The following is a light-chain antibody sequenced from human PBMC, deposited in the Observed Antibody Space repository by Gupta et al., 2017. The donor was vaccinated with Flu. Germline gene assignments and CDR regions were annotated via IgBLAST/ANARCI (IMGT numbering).Light chain of an antibody. CDR1: SANIGKNT. J-gene: IGLJ2*01. CDR2: SNH. V-gene: IGLV1-44*01. CDR3: AAWDENLNGVI. Sequence: RVIISCSGDSANIGKNTVNWYQQFSGTAPKLLIYSNHQRPSGVPDRFSGSKSGTSASLAISGLQSEDEADYYCAAWDENLNGVIFGGGTKLTV.